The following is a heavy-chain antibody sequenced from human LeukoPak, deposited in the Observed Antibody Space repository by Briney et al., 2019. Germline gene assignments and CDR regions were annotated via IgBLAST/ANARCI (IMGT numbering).Heavy chain of an antibody. D-gene: IGHD5-18*01. CDR2: IWYDGSNK. Sequence: GGSLRLSCAASGFTFSSYGMHWVRQAPGKGLEWVAVIWYDGSNKYYADSVKGRFTISRDNSKNTLYLQMNSLRGEDTAVYYCAKGGYSYTDAFDIWGQGTMVTVSS. V-gene: IGHV3-30*02. CDR1: GFTFSSYG. CDR3: AKGGYSYTDAFDI. J-gene: IGHJ3*02.